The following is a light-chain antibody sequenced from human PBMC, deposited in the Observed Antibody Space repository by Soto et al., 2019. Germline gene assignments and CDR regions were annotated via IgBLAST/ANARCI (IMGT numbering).Light chain of an antibody. CDR3: QQTYSRFLS. Sequence: DIQMTQSPSTVSAYVGDSVTITCRASQSITTWLAWYQQRPGKAPKLLIYAASSLQSGVPSRFSGSGSGTEFTLTISSLQPDDFATYYCQQTYSRFLSFGGGTKVDI. V-gene: IGKV1-5*01. CDR1: QSITTW. J-gene: IGKJ4*01. CDR2: AAS.